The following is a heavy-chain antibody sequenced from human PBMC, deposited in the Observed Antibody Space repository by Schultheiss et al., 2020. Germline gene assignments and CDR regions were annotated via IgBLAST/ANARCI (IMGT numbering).Heavy chain of an antibody. CDR2: IYHSGST. J-gene: IGHJ6*03. CDR3: ARGTPFLYYYYMDV. V-gene: IGHV4-4*02. Sequence: SETLSLTCAVSGGSISNTNWWTWVRQPPGKGLEWIGEIYHSGSTYYNPSLKSRVTISVDTSKNQFSLKLSSVTAADTAVYYCARGTPFLYYYYMDVWGKGTTVTVSS. CDR1: GGSISNTNW.